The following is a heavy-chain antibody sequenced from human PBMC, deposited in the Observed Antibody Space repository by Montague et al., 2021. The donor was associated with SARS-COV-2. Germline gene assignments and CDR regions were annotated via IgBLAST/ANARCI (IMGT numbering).Heavy chain of an antibody. Sequence: SETLSLTCTVSGDSITYFYWSWIRQPAGKGLEWIGRVSSSGSTYYNPSLKSRVTISVDTSKNQFSLKLSSVTAADTAVYYCARATRSIVVLNWFDPWGQGTLVTVSS. CDR3: ARATRSIVVLNWFDP. CDR2: VSSSGST. V-gene: IGHV4-4*07. CDR1: GDSITYFY. J-gene: IGHJ5*02. D-gene: IGHD3-22*01.